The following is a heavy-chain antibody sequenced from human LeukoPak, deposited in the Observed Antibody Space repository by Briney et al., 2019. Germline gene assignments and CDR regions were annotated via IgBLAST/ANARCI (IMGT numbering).Heavy chain of an antibody. CDR2: ISGSGGST. J-gene: IGHJ6*03. D-gene: IGHD1-1*01. Sequence: PGGSLRLSCAASGFRFSSYAMSWVRQAPGKGLEWVSVISGSGGSTYYADSVKGRFTVSRDNSKNTLYLQMNSLRAEDTAVYYCAREGDPTGTTLYYYYMDVWGKGTTVTVSS. V-gene: IGHV3-23*01. CDR3: AREGDPTGTTLYYYYMDV. CDR1: GFRFSSYA.